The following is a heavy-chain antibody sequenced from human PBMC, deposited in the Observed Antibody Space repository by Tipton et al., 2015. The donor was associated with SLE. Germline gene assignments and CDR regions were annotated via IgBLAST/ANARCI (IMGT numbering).Heavy chain of an antibody. CDR1: GFIFSNYN. CDR3: ARGCDGSCWFNY. Sequence: SLRLSCAGSGFIFSNYNMNWVRQAPGKGLEWIAFISGDSRTIFCADSMKGRFTVSRDNAKNSLYLQMNSLRAEDTAVYYCARGCDGSCWFNYWGQGTLVTVSS. CDR2: ISGDSRTI. V-gene: IGHV3-48*01. D-gene: IGHD1-26*01. J-gene: IGHJ4*02.